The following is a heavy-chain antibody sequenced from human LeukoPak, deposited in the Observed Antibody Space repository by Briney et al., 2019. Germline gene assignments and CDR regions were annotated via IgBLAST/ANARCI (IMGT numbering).Heavy chain of an antibody. D-gene: IGHD6-19*01. CDR3: ARHIGRSSGWYGRARWFDP. J-gene: IGHJ5*02. Sequence: SETLSLTCTVSGGSISSYYWSWIRQPPGKGLEWIGYIFYSGSTNYNPSLKSRVTISVDTSKNQFSLKLRSVTAADTAVYYCARHIGRSSGWYGRARWFDPWGQGTLVTVSS. V-gene: IGHV4-59*08. CDR2: IFYSGST. CDR1: GGSISSYY.